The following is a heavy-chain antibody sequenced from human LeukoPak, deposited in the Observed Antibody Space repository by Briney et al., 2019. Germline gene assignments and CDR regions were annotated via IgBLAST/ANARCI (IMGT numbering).Heavy chain of an antibody. V-gene: IGHV3-74*03. J-gene: IGHJ4*01. D-gene: IGHD3-10*01. CDR1: GFTFNTYR. CDR2: IGNDGSNT. CDR3: AGDGYNGSGNNGY. Sequence: PGGSLRLSCAASGFTFNTYRMHWVRQAPGKGLVWVSLIGNDGSNTKYADSVKGRFTISRHNSKNTLYLQVNSLRTEDTAVYYCAGDGYNGSGNNGYWGQGTLV.